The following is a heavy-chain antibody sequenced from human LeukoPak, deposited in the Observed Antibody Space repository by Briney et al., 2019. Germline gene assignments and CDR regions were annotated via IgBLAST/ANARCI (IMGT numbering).Heavy chain of an antibody. V-gene: IGHV3-7*01. D-gene: IGHD2-2*01. CDR3: ARCLVVPAAVYRYYYYYGMDV. J-gene: IGHJ6*02. CDR2: IKQDGSEK. Sequence: GGSLRLSCAASGFTFSSYWMSWVRQAPGKGLEWVANIKQDGSEKYYVDSVKGRFTTSRDNAKNSLYLQMNSLRAEDTAVYYCARCLVVPAAVYRYYYYYGMDVWGQGTTVTVSS. CDR1: GFTFSSYW.